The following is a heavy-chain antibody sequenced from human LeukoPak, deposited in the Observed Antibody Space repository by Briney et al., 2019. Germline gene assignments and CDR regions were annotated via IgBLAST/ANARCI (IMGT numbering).Heavy chain of an antibody. CDR2: IKHDGGST. D-gene: IGHD3-22*01. CDR3: ARVEINLIVFVITTDIPPLDG. J-gene: IGHJ4*02. CDR1: GYTFTSYY. Sequence: ASVKLSCTASGYTFTSYYMHWVRQAPGRGLEWMGWIKHDGGSTNYAQKLQGRFTITRDTSISTAYMELSRLRSDDTAVYYCARVEINLIVFVITTDIPPLDGWGQGTLVTVSS. V-gene: IGHV1-2*02.